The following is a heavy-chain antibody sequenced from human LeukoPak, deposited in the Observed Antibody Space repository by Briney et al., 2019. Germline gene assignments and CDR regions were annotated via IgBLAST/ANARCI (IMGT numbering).Heavy chain of an antibody. CDR1: GFTFSSHS. D-gene: IGHD3-9*01. CDR2: TSSSGSNT. V-gene: IGHV3-23*01. CDR3: AKARTFYDFLTGYLDFDF. J-gene: IGHJ4*02. Sequence: GGSLRLSCAASGFTFSSHSMNWVRQAPGKGLEWVSATSSSGSNTNYPDSVKGRFTISRDNSKNTLFLQMSSLSADDTAVYYCAKARTFYDFLTGYLDFDFWGQGTLVTVSS.